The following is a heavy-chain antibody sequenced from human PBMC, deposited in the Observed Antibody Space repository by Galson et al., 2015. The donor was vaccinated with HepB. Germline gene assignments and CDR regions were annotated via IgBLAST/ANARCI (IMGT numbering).Heavy chain of an antibody. CDR3: ARARSNGANYHLVFDS. D-gene: IGHD4/OR15-4a*01. V-gene: IGHV3-30-3*01. CDR2: IPYDGSYK. J-gene: IGHJ4*02. Sequence: SLRLSCAASGFTFSSYAMHWVRQAPGKGLQWVAIIPYDGSYKYYADSVKGRFTISRDNSKNTLYLQMSSLRAEDTAVYYCARARSNGANYHLVFDSWGQGALVTVSS. CDR1: GFTFSSYA.